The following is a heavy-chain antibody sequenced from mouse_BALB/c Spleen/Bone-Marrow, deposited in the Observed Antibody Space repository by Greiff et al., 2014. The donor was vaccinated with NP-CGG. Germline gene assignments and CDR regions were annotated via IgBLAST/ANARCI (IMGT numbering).Heavy chain of an antibody. CDR1: GYTFTNYW. D-gene: IGHD2-10*02. CDR2: IYPGGGYT. CDR3: AREEYGNYDRFIDY. Sequence: QVQLQQSGAELVRPGTSVKISCKASGYTFTNYWLSWVEQRPGHGLEWIGDIYPGGGYTNFNERFKGKATLTADTSSSTAYMQLSSLTSEDSAVYFCAREEYGNYDRFIDYWGQGTTLTVSS. V-gene: IGHV1-63*02. J-gene: IGHJ2*01.